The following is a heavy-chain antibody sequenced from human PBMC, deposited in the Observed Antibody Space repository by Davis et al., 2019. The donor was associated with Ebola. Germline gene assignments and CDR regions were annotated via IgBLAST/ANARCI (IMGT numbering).Heavy chain of an antibody. V-gene: IGHV4-4*02. CDR2: IYQSGST. Sequence: SETLSLTCGVFNDSLSNINFWSWVRQSPGKGLEWIGEIYQSGSTTYNPSLKSRVTMSLDKTQNQMSLKLRPVTAADTALYYCATASSWFLDYWGQGTLVTVSS. J-gene: IGHJ4*02. CDR1: NDSLSNINF. CDR3: ATASSWFLDY. D-gene: IGHD3-10*01.